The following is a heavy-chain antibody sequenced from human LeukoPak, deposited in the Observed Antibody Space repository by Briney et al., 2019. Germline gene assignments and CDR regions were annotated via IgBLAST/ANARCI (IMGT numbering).Heavy chain of an antibody. CDR2: INPSGGST. CDR3: ATGPVYYYGSGSYYRDMDY. J-gene: IGHJ4*02. D-gene: IGHD3-10*01. Sequence: ASVKVSCKASGYTFTSYYMHWVRQAPGQGLEWMGIINPSGGSTSYAQKFQGRVTITADESTSTAYMELSSLRSEDTAVYYCATGPVYYYGSGSYYRDMDYWGQGTLVTVSS. V-gene: IGHV1-46*01. CDR1: GYTFTSYY.